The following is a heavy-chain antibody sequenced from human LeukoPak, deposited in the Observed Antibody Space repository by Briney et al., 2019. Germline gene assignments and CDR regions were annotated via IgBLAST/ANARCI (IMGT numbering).Heavy chain of an antibody. CDR2: INHSGST. D-gene: IGHD2-2*02. V-gene: IGHV4-34*01. CDR1: GGSFSGYY. Sequence: PSETLSLTCAVYGGSFSGYYWSWIRQPSGKGLEWIGEINHSGSTNYNPSLKSRVTISVDTSKNQFSLKLSSVTAAGTAVYYCARGGYCSSTSCYTHWFDPWGQGTLVTVSS. CDR3: ARGGYCSSTSCYTHWFDP. J-gene: IGHJ5*02.